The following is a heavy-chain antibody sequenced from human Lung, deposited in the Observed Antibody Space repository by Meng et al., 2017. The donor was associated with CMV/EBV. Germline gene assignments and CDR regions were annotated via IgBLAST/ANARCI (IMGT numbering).Heavy chain of an antibody. D-gene: IGHD1-1*01. CDR1: GFTFSSYE. Sequence: GESLKISCAASGFTFSSYEMNWVRQAPRKGLEWVSYISNSGITTYYADSVKGRFTISRDNAKNSLFLQINSLRAEDTAVYYCARSAMDYNPYFDYWGQGALVTVSS. V-gene: IGHV3-48*03. CDR3: ARSAMDYNPYFDY. CDR2: ISNSGITT. J-gene: IGHJ4*02.